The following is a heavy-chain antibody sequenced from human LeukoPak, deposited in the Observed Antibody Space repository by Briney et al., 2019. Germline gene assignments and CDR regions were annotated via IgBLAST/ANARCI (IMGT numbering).Heavy chain of an antibody. CDR3: AKTYSSTWYPFDY. CDR1: GFTFSSYA. Sequence: GGSLRLSCAASGFTFSSYAMSWVRQAPGKGLEWVSAISGSGGSTYYADSVKGRFTISRDNSKNTVYMQMNSLRAEDTAVYYCAKTYSSTWYPFDYWGQGTLVTVSS. J-gene: IGHJ4*02. D-gene: IGHD6-13*01. V-gene: IGHV3-23*01. CDR2: ISGSGGST.